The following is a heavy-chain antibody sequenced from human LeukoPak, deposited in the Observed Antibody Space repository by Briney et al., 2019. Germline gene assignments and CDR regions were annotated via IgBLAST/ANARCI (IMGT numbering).Heavy chain of an antibody. CDR3: ARAPGPYIVVVPAAIPDYYYYYMDV. Sequence: GASVKVSCKASGGTFSSYAISWVRQAPGQGLEWMGGIIPIFGTANYAQKFQGRVTITADESTSTAYMELSSLRSEDTAVYYCARAPGPYIVVVPAAIPDYYYYYMDVWGKGTTVTVSS. CDR2: IIPIFGTA. D-gene: IGHD2-2*01. CDR1: GGTFSSYA. J-gene: IGHJ6*03. V-gene: IGHV1-69*01.